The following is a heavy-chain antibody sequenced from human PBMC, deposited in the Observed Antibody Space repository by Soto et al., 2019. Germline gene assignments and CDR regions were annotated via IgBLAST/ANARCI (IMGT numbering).Heavy chain of an antibody. CDR1: GASVRSGDYY. Sequence: SETLSLTCSVSGASVRSGDYYWSCIRQAPGKGLEWIGYIYNSGGSYYNPSLKGRLTISIDTSKNQFSLKLNSVTAADTAIYYGVGTETTDDYWGRGTLVTVSS. CDR2: IYNSGGS. V-gene: IGHV4-30-4*01. D-gene: IGHD4-17*01. J-gene: IGHJ4*02. CDR3: VGTETTDDY.